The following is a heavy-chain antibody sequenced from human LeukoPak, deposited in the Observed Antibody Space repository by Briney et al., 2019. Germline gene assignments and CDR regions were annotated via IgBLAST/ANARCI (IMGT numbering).Heavy chain of an antibody. CDR1: GFTFSSHA. CDR2: ISYDGSRK. Sequence: PGGSLRLSCAASGFTFSSHAMHWVRQAPGKGLEWVAIISYDGSRKYYADSVKGRFTISRDNSKNTLYLQMNSLRPEDTAVYYCARNPFGGYNFDFWGQGTLVTVSS. D-gene: IGHD5-18*01. J-gene: IGHJ4*02. CDR3: ARNPFGGYNFDF. V-gene: IGHV3-30-3*01.